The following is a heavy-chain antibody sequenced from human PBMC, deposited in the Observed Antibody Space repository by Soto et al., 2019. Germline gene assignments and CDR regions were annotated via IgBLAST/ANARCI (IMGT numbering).Heavy chain of an antibody. D-gene: IGHD2-15*01. CDR3: SSRGYCSGGDCYSGRD. J-gene: IGHJ4*02. V-gene: IGHV4-59*08. Sequence: SETLSLTCTVSGGSMNNYYWSWIRQAPGKGLQYIGYISYMGTTNYNPSLKSRVTISVDTSKNQFSLKLSSVTAADTAVYYCSSRGYCSGGDCYSGRDWGQGTLVTVSS. CDR2: ISYMGTT. CDR1: GGSMNNYY.